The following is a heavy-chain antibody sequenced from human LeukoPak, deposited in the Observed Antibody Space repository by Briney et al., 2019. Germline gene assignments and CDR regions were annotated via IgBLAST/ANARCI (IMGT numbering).Heavy chain of an antibody. D-gene: IGHD3-22*01. CDR3: ARQQRLYYYDSSGSFDY. V-gene: IGHV4-4*02. CDR1: GGSISSNNW. CDR2: IYHSGSP. Sequence: SETLSLTCAVSGGSISSNNWWGWVRQPPGKGLEWIGEIYHSGSPNYNPSLKSRVTISVDTSKNQFSLKLSSVTAADTAVYYCARQQRLYYYDSSGSFDYWGQGTLVTVSS. J-gene: IGHJ4*02.